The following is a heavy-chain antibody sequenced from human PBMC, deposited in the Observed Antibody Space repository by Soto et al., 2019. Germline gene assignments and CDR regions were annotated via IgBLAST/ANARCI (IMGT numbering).Heavy chain of an antibody. CDR3: AKGDLAVAGTLPTPATH. CDR1: GFTFSSYG. CDR2: ISYDGSNK. Sequence: GGSLRLSCAASGFTFSSYGMHWVRQAPGKGLEWVAVISYDGSNKYYADSVKGRFTISRDNSKNTLYLQMNSLRAEDTAVYYCAKGDLAVAGTLPTPATHWGQGTLVTVSS. J-gene: IGHJ4*02. V-gene: IGHV3-30*18. D-gene: IGHD6-19*01.